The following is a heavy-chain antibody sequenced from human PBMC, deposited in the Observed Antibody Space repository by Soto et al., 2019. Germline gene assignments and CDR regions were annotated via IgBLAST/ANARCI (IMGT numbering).Heavy chain of an antibody. J-gene: IGHJ6*02. CDR3: ARDSNNRQEGMDV. D-gene: IGHD4-4*01. V-gene: IGHV3-74*01. CDR1: GFAFDSYW. CDR2: ISDDAARI. Sequence: VQLVESGGGLVQPGGSSRLSCFASGFAFDSYWMHWVRQAPGQGLEWVARISDDAARIDYATSVKGRFTIARDNAQNTLFLEMDSLRADDTALYFCARDSNNRQEGMDVWGHGTAVTVSS.